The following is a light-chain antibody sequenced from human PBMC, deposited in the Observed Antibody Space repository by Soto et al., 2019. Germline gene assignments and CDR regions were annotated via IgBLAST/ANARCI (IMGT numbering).Light chain of an antibody. CDR2: DAS. V-gene: IGKV3-11*01. Sequence: EIVLTQSPATLSLSPGERATLSCTASQSVSSYLAWYQQKPGQAPRLLIYDASNRATGIPARFSGSGSGTYFTLTISSIEPEDLAVYYCQQSSKLPLSFGPGTKVDIK. CDR3: QQSSKLPLS. J-gene: IGKJ3*01. CDR1: QSVSSY.